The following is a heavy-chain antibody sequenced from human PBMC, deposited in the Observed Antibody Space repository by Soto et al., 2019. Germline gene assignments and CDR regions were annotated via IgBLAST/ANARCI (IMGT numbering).Heavy chain of an antibody. V-gene: IGHV3-23*01. D-gene: IGHD3-3*01. J-gene: IGHJ6*02. Sequence: GGSLRLSCAASGFTFSSYGMSWVRQAPGKGLVWVSAISGTGGSTYYADSVKGRFTISRDNSKNTLYLQMNSLRAEDTAVYYCAKANYDFWSGYYGYYYYGMDVWGQGTTVTVSS. CDR1: GFTFSSYG. CDR2: ISGTGGST. CDR3: AKANYDFWSGYYGYYYYGMDV.